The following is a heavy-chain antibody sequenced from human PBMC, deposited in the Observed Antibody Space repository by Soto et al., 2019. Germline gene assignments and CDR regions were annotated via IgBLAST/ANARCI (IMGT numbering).Heavy chain of an antibody. CDR1: GGTCSTYS. V-gene: IGHV1-69*06. J-gene: IGHJ4*02. Sequence: QVQLVQSGAEVNKPGSSVKVSCKTSGGTCSTYSIVWARQAPGEGLEWMGGIIPIFGTANYAQKFQDRVTITADKSTNTAFMELSILKSEDTAMYYCASSSGNNYGVGTNYYFDYWGQGTLVTVS. CDR3: ASSSGNNYGVGTNYYFDY. CDR2: IIPIFGTA. D-gene: IGHD1-26*01.